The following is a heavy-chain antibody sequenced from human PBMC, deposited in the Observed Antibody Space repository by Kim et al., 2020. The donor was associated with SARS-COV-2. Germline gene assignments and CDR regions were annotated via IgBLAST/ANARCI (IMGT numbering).Heavy chain of an antibody. V-gene: IGHV5-51*01. J-gene: IGHJ4*02. Sequence: GESLKISCKGSGYSFTSYWIGWVRQMPGKGPEWMGIIYPGDSEIRYSPSFQGHVTISADKSIRTAYLQWSSLKASDTAMYYCARGVIYTSSSGGEGFDYWGQGTLVTVSS. CDR1: GYSFTSYW. D-gene: IGHD6-6*01. CDR2: IYPGDSEI. CDR3: ARGVIYTSSSGGEGFDY.